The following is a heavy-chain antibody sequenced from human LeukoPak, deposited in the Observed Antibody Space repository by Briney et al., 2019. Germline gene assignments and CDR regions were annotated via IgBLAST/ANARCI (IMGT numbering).Heavy chain of an antibody. J-gene: IGHJ4*02. V-gene: IGHV1-18*01. CDR2: ISTYNGNT. CDR3: ARGPVGATTGDYYFDY. CDR1: GYTFMEVG. D-gene: IGHD1-26*01. Sequence: VASVKVSCKASGYTFMEVGISWVRQAPGQGLEWVGWISTYNGNTNYAQKFQGRVTMTRDMSTSTVYMELSSLRSEDTAVYYCARGPVGATTGDYYFDYWGQGTLVTVSS.